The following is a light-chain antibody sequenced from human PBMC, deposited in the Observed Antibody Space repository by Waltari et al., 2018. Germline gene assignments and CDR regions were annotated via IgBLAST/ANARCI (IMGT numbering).Light chain of an antibody. V-gene: IGKV1-5*03. Sequence: DIQMTQSPSPLSASVGDRVTITSRASNRLGTWLAVDQHKPRKAPKLLIFKASTLESGLPSRFSGSGSGTEFTLTISSLQPDDFATYYCQQYESYPITFGQGTRLEIK. CDR2: KAS. CDR1: NRLGTW. J-gene: IGKJ5*01. CDR3: QQYESYPIT.